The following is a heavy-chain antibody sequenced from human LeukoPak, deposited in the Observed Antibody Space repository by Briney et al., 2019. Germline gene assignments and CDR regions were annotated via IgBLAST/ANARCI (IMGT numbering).Heavy chain of an antibody. CDR1: GGSISSSTYW. CDR3: ARQYGAGFWFFDN. Sequence: SETLSLTCSVSGGSISSSTYWWACIRPPPGEGREWIGSIYYSGSTNYNPSLKSRVTISVDTSNNQFSLKLTSVTAADTAVYYCARQYGAGFWFFDNWGQGTLVTVSS. D-gene: IGHD3-10*01. J-gene: IGHJ4*02. V-gene: IGHV4-39*01. CDR2: IYYSGST.